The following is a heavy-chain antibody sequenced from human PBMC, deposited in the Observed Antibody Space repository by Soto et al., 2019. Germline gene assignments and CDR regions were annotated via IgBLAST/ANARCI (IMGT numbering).Heavy chain of an antibody. CDR3: AHIVVAGLGYYFAY. J-gene: IGHJ4*02. CDR1: GFSLSTTRMA. D-gene: IGHD6-19*01. V-gene: IGHV2-5*02. CDR2: IYWDDDK. Sequence: QITLKESGPTLVKPTQTLTLTCTFSGFSLSTTRMAVGWIRQPPGKALEWLALIYWDDDKRYSPFLKSRLTSTKHTSKYQVVLTMSNMDPVDTARYYCAHIVVAGLGYYFAYWGQGTLVTVSS.